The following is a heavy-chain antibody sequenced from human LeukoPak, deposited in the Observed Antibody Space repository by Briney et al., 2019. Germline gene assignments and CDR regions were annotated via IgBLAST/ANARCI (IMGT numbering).Heavy chain of an antibody. CDR3: ARSIVATIDPLDY. V-gene: IGHV4-39*01. Sequence: SETLSLTCTVSGGSITGSSYYWGWIRQPPGKGLEWIGSIYYSGSTYYNPSLKSRVTISVDTSKNQFSLKLSSVTAADTAVYYCARSIVATIDPLDYWGQGTLVTVSS. CDR2: IYYSGST. D-gene: IGHD5-12*01. CDR1: GGSITGSSYY. J-gene: IGHJ4*02.